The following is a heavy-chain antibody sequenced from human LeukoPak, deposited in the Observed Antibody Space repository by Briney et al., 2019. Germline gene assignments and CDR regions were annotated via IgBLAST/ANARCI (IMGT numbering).Heavy chain of an antibody. CDR1: GFTFSSYA. CDR2: ISYDGSNK. CDR3: KTGITGTNGLDY. Sequence: GGSLRLSCAASGFTFSSYAMHWVRQAPGKGLEWVAVISYDGSNKYYADSVKGRFTISRDNSKSTLYLQMNSLRAEDTAVYYCKTGITGTNGLDYWGQGTLVTVSS. J-gene: IGHJ4*02. D-gene: IGHD1-20*01. V-gene: IGHV3-30-3*01.